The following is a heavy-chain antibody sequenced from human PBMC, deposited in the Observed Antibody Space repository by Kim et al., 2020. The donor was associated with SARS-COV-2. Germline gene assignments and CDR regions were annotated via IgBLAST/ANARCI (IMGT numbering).Heavy chain of an antibody. CDR1: GYSFTSYW. D-gene: IGHD6-13*01. CDR3: AARIAAAGNGGWFDP. V-gene: IGHV5-51*01. J-gene: IGHJ5*02. CDR2: IYPGDCDT. Sequence: GESLKISCKGSGYSFTSYWIGWVRQMPGKGLEWMGIIYPGDCDTRYSPSFQGQVTISADKSISTAYLQWSSLKASDTAMYYCAARIAAAGNGGWFDPWGQGTLVTVSS.